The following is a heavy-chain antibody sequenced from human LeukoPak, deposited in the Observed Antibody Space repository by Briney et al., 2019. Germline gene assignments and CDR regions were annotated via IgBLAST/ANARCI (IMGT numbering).Heavy chain of an antibody. D-gene: IGHD3-22*01. Sequence: SETLSLTCAVYGGSFSGYYWSWIRQPPGKGLEWIGEINHSGSTNYNPSLKSRVTISVDTSKNQFSLKLSSVTAADTAVYYCAGAKALDSLDYYDSSGYYYGYWGQGTLVTVSS. V-gene: IGHV4-34*01. CDR1: GGSFSGYY. J-gene: IGHJ4*02. CDR2: INHSGST. CDR3: AGAKALDSLDYYDSSGYYYGY.